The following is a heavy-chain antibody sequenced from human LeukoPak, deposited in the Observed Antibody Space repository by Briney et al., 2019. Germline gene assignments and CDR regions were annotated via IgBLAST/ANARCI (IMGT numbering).Heavy chain of an antibody. J-gene: IGHJ4*02. Sequence: GGSLTLFCAPSGFTVSSHYVRWARHPPGKGLEWVVVIYSSGSTYYADYVEGILTISRDNSKNTMYLQMNSLRAEDTAVYYGARERYYGSGSEEGDYWGQGTLVTVSS. CDR3: ARERYYGSGSEEGDY. D-gene: IGHD3-10*01. CDR1: GFTVSSHY. CDR2: IYSSGST. V-gene: IGHV3-66*01.